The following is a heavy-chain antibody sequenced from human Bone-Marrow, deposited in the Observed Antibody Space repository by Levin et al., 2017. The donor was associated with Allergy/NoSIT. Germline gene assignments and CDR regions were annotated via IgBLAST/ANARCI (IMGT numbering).Heavy chain of an antibody. D-gene: IGHD2-15*01. CDR3: ARDKRSGGVTPDWYFDL. CDR2: ISSSGSTK. Sequence: GESLKISCAASGFSFSDYEMNWVRQAPGKGLEWISYISSSGSTKYYADSVKGRFTISTKNSLYLQMNSLRADDTAIYYCARDKRSGGVTPDWYFDLWGRGTLVMVSS. CDR1: GFSFSDYE. V-gene: IGHV3-48*03. J-gene: IGHJ2*01.